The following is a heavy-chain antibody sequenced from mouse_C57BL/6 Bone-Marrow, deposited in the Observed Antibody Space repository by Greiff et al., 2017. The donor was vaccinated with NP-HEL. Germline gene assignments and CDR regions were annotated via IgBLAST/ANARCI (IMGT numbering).Heavy chain of an antibody. Sequence: VQLHQSGAELVKPGASVKISCKASGYAFSSYWMNWVKQRPGKGLEWIGQIYPGDGDTNYNGKFKGKATLTADKSSSTAYMQLSSLTSEASAVYFCARSVWVWFAYWGQGTLVTVSA. V-gene: IGHV1-80*01. CDR3: ARSVWVWFAY. CDR2: IYPGDGDT. CDR1: GYAFSSYW. J-gene: IGHJ3*01. D-gene: IGHD4-1*01.